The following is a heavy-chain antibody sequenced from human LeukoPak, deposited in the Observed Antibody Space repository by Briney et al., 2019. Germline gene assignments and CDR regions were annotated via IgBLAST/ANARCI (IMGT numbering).Heavy chain of an antibody. J-gene: IGHJ4*02. D-gene: IGHD2/OR15-2a*01. Sequence: GGSLRLSCAASGFTVSSNYMSWVRQAPGKGLEWVSVIYSGGSTYYADSVKGRFTISRDNSKNTLYLQMNRLKAEDTAVYYCAREPNGLVIEEAWGQGTLVTVSS. CDR3: AREPNGLVIEEA. CDR2: IYSGGST. V-gene: IGHV3-66*01. CDR1: GFTVSSNY.